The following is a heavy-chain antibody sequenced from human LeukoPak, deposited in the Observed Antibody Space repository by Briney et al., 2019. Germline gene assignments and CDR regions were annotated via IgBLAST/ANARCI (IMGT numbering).Heavy chain of an antibody. D-gene: IGHD3-3*01. Sequence: ASVKVSCKASGYTFTSYYMHWVRQAPGQGLEWMGIINPSGGSTSYAQKFQGRVTMTRDTSTSTVYMELSSLRPEDTAVYYCARDFGRDARDYWGQGTLVTVSS. CDR1: GYTFTSYY. CDR2: INPSGGST. CDR3: ARDFGRDARDY. V-gene: IGHV1-46*01. J-gene: IGHJ4*02.